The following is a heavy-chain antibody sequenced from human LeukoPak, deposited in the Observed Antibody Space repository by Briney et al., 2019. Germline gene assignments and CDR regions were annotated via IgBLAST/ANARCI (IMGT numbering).Heavy chain of an antibody. J-gene: IGHJ4*02. V-gene: IGHV4-30-2*01. D-gene: IGHD6-6*01. CDR2: IYHSGST. CDR3: ARKGSSW. CDR1: GGSISSGGYS. Sequence: SQTLSLTCAVSGGSISSGGYSWSWIRQPPGKGLEWIGYIYHSGSTYYNPSLKSRVTISVDRSKNQFSLKLSSVTAADTAVYYCARKGSSWWGQGTLVTVSS.